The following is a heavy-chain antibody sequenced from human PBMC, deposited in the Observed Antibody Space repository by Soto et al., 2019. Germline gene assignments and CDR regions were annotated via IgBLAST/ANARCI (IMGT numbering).Heavy chain of an antibody. CDR3: ARDAAMGDYYHYGMDV. Sequence: ASVKVSCKASGYTFTGYYLHWVRQAPGQGLEWMGWINPSSGGANIAQKFQGWVTMTRDTSIDTAYMELTRLRSDDTAVYYCARDAAMGDYYHYGMDVWDQGTPVTVAS. CDR1: GYTFTGYY. V-gene: IGHV1-2*04. J-gene: IGHJ6*02. D-gene: IGHD5-18*01. CDR2: INPSSGGA.